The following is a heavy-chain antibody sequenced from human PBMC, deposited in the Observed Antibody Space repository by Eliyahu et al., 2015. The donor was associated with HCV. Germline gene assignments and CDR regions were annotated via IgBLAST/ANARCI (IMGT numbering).Heavy chain of an antibody. CDR3: AKDSSSSWYPTPNWFDP. Sequence: EVQLLESGGGLVQPGGSLRLSCAASGFTFSSXAMSWVRQAPGKGVGWVSAISGSGGSTYYADSVKGRFTISRDNSKNTLYLQMNSLRAEDTAVYYCAKDSSSSWYPTPNWFDPWGEGTLVTVSS. V-gene: IGHV3-23*01. CDR2: ISGSGGST. CDR1: GFTFSSXA. J-gene: IGHJ5*02. D-gene: IGHD6-13*01.